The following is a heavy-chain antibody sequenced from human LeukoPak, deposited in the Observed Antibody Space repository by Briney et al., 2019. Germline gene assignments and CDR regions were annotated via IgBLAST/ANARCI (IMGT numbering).Heavy chain of an antibody. CDR3: ARDHGQLHWFDP. J-gene: IGHJ5*02. V-gene: IGHV3-21*01. Sequence: PGGSLRLSCAASGFTFSSYSMNWVRQAPGKGLEWVSSISSSSSYIYYADSVKGRFTISRDNVKNSLYLQMNSLRAEDTAVYYCARDHGQLHWFDPWGQGTLVTVSS. D-gene: IGHD2-2*01. CDR2: ISSSSSYI. CDR1: GFTFSSYS.